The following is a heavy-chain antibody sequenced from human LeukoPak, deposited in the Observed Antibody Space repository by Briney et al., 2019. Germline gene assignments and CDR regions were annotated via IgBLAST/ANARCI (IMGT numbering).Heavy chain of an antibody. CDR1: GGSISSYY. J-gene: IGHJ4*02. Sequence: TSETLSLTCTVSGGSISSYYWGWIRQPPGKGLEWIGSIYYSGSTYYNPSLKSRVTISVDTSKNQFSLELSSVTAADTAVYYCARDLSRTYFDYWGQGTLVTVSS. CDR2: IYYSGST. CDR3: ARDLSRTYFDY. V-gene: IGHV4-39*07.